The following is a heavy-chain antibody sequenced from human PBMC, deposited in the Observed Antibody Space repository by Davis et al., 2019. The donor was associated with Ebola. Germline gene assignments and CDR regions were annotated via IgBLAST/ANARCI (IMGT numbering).Heavy chain of an antibody. V-gene: IGHV3-23*01. D-gene: IGHD6-19*01. J-gene: IGHJ4*02. Sequence: PGGSLRLSCAASGFTFSSYAMSWVRQAPGKGLEWVSSISGTADSTRYADSVKGRFTIFKDNFKNMVYLQMNSLKTEDTAVYYCTRQDSSGWYDYWGQGTLVTVSS. CDR2: ISGTADST. CDR3: TRQDSSGWYDY. CDR1: GFTFSSYA.